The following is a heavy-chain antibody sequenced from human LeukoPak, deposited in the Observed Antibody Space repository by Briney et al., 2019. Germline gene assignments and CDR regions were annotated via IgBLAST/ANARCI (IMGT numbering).Heavy chain of an antibody. J-gene: IGHJ4*02. Sequence: PGRSLRLSCAASGFTFSSYAMHWVRQAPGKGLEWVAVISYDGSNKYYADSVKGRFTISRDNSKNTLYLQMNSLRAEDTAVYYCARDKEASSWYVGIDYWGQGTLVTVSS. CDR3: ARDKEASSWYVGIDY. CDR1: GFTFSSYA. V-gene: IGHV3-30*04. D-gene: IGHD6-13*01. CDR2: ISYDGSNK.